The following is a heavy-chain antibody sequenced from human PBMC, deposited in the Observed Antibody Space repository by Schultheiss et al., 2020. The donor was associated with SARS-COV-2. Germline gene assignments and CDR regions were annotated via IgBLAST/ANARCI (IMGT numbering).Heavy chain of an antibody. CDR3: ARGPSEYYDGSGYYYVFDY. J-gene: IGHJ4*02. CDR1: GGSFSGYY. V-gene: IGHV4-34*01. D-gene: IGHD3-22*01. CDR2: INHSGRT. Sequence: GSLRLSCAVYGGSFSGYYWTWIRQPPGKGLEWIGEINHSGRTNYNPSLKSRVTISVDTSRNQFSLKLNSVTAADTAVYYCARGPSEYYDGSGYYYVFDYWGQGTLVTVSS.